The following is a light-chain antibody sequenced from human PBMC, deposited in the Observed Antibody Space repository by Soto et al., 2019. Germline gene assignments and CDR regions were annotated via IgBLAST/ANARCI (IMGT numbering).Light chain of an antibody. CDR3: SSYTLSSALL. CDR1: SSDIGSYNY. J-gene: IGLJ2*01. Sequence: QAVLTQPASVSGSPGQSITIACTGSSSDIGSYNYVSWYQQHPGKAPKLVMYEVSSRPSGISIRFSGSKSGNTASLTISGLQAEDEADYFCSSYTLSSALLFGGGTKLTVL. CDR2: EVS. V-gene: IGLV2-14*01.